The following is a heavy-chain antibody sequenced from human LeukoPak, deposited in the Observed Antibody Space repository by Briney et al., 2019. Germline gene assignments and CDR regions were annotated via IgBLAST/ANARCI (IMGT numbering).Heavy chain of an antibody. CDR3: ARGLSGPYYYYYMDV. CDR2: INPNNGDT. V-gene: IGHV1-2*02. J-gene: IGHJ6*03. CDR1: GYTFTGYY. Sequence: ASVKVSCKTSGYTFTGYYIHWVRQAPGQGLEWMGWINPNNGDTNYAQKFQGRVTMTRDTSISTAYMEMSRLRSDDTAVYYCARGLSGPYYYYYMDVWGKGTSVTVSS. D-gene: IGHD2-15*01.